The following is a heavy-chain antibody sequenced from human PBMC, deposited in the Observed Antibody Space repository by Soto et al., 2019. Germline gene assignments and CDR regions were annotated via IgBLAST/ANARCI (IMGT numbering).Heavy chain of an antibody. CDR1: GFSISSGYY. CDR2: ISHSGST. CDR3: ARVHISGHGVDY. D-gene: IGHD5-12*01. J-gene: IGHJ4*02. V-gene: IGHV4-38-2*01. Sequence: KPSETLSLTCAVSGFSISSGYYWAWMRQTPGQGLEWFGSISHSGSTYYNPSLRSRVTILVQTSKNEFSLELTSVTAADTAIYYCARVHISGHGVDYWGQGTLVTVYS.